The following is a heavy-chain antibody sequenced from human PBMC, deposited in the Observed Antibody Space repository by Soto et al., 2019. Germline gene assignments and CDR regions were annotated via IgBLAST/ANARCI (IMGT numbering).Heavy chain of an antibody. V-gene: IGHV3-23*01. CDR2: ISGSGGST. CDR1: GFTFSSYA. J-gene: IGHJ4*02. Sequence: GGSLRLSCAASGFTFSSYAMSWVRQAPGKGLEWVSAISGSGGSTYYADSVKGRFTISRDNSKNTLYLQMNSLRAEDTAVYYCAKDQSPWTHAPSPIHDYWGQGTLVTVSS. D-gene: IGHD2-8*01. CDR3: AKDQSPWTHAPSPIHDY.